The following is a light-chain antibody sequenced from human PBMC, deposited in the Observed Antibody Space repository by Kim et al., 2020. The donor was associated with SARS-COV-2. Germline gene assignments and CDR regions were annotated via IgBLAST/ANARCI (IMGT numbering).Light chain of an antibody. CDR3: QQYNSYPYT. CDR1: QSISSW. V-gene: IGKV1-5*03. J-gene: IGKJ2*01. Sequence: DIQMTQAPSTLSASVGDRVTITCRASQSISSWLAWYQQKPGKAPKLLIYKASSLESGVPSRFSGSGSGTEFTLTISSLQPDDFATYYCQQYNSYPYTFGQGTKLEI. CDR2: KAS.